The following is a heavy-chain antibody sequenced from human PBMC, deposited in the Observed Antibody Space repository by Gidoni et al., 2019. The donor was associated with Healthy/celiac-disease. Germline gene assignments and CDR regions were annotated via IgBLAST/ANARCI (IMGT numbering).Heavy chain of an antibody. Sequence: EVQLVESGGGWVQPGGSLRHSCAASGLTFSSYSMNWVRQAPGRGLGWVTYISSSSSTIYNADSVKGRLTISRDNAKNSLYLQMNSLRDENTAVYYCAREWGGSDIFDIWGQGTMVTVSS. J-gene: IGHJ3*02. D-gene: IGHD1-26*01. CDR3: AREWGGSDIFDI. CDR2: ISSSSSTI. V-gene: IGHV3-48*02. CDR1: GLTFSSYS.